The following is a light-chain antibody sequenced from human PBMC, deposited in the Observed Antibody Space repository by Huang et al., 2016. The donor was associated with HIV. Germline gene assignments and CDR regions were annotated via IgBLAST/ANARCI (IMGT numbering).Light chain of an antibody. CDR1: HSVLHSNNRNY. CDR3: QQYISTPLT. Sequence: DIVMTQSPDSLAVSLGERDTINCKSSHSVLHSNNRNYLAWYQQRPGETPKLLIYCSSTRESGVPYRFSGDGSGSTFTLTISSLQAEDVAVYYCQQYISTPLTFGGGTKVEI. J-gene: IGKJ4*01. V-gene: IGKV4-1*01. CDR2: CSS.